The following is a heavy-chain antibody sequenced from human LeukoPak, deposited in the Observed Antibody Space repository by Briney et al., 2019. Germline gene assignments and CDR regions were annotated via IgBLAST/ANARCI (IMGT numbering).Heavy chain of an antibody. Sequence: PSETLSLTCTVSGGSISSGSCYWSWIRQPAGKGLEWIGRIYTNGSTNYNPSLKSRVTISVDTSKNQFSLKLSSVTAADTAVYYCARELGENYDFWSGYYTLDYWGQGTLVTVSS. CDR2: IYTNGST. J-gene: IGHJ4*02. CDR3: ARELGENYDFWSGYYTLDY. CDR1: GGSISSGSCY. V-gene: IGHV4-61*02. D-gene: IGHD3-3*01.